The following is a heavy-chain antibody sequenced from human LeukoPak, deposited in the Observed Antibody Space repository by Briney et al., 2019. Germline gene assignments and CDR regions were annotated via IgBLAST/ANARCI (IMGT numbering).Heavy chain of an antibody. J-gene: IGHJ6*02. V-gene: IGHV3-49*04. CDR3: TRGQIQQWLYYGMDV. CDR2: IRSKTYGGTT. Sequence: PGGSLRLSCTASGFTFGDHAMSWVRQAPGKGLEWVGFIRSKTYGGTTEYAASVKGRFTISRDDSKSIAYLQMNSLKTEDTAVYYCTRGQIQQWLYYGMDVWGQGTTVTVSS. D-gene: IGHD5-18*01. CDR1: GFTFGDHA.